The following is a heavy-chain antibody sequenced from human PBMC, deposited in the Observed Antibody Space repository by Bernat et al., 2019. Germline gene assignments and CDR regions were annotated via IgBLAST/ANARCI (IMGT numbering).Heavy chain of an antibody. Sequence: EVQLVESGGDLVQPGGSLRLSCAGSGFAFRSYEMNWVRQAPGKGLEWVSYIGSGGRDIYYADSVKGRFTISRDNAKNSLYLQMDSLRAEDTAIYYCARCTRTSYYYGMDVWGQGTTVTVSS. D-gene: IGHD1/OR15-1a*01. CDR3: ARCTRTSYYYGMDV. CDR1: GFAFRSYE. V-gene: IGHV3-48*03. J-gene: IGHJ6*02. CDR2: IGSGGRDI.